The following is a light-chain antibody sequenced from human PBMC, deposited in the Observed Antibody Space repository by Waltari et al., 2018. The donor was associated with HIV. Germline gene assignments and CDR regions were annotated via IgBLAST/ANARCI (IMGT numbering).Light chain of an antibody. CDR3: AAWDDSLSGWV. V-gene: IGLV1-47*02. CDR2: SNS. Sequence: QSALTQPPSTSGTPGQTVTIPCSGSSSNIGDNYVSWYQQLPGTAPKLLIYSNSQRPSGVRDRFSGSKSGTSASLAINDLRSEDEAEYHCAAWDDSLSGWVFGGGTNLTVL. CDR1: SSNIGDNY. J-gene: IGLJ3*02.